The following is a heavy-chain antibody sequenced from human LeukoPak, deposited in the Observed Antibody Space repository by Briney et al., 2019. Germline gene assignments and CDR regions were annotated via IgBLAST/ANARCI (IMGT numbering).Heavy chain of an antibody. V-gene: IGHV3-23*01. J-gene: IGHJ4*02. Sequence: PGGSLRLSCAVSGFTFSNYAMSWVRQAPGKGLEWVSGISGRGGTTYYADSVKGRFTISRDNPKNILNLQMNSLRAEDTAVYYCAKTYGSGSYSVSRDKNDYWGQGTLVTVSS. D-gene: IGHD3-10*01. CDR1: GFTFSNYA. CDR3: AKTYGSGSYSVSRDKNDY. CDR2: ISGRGGTT.